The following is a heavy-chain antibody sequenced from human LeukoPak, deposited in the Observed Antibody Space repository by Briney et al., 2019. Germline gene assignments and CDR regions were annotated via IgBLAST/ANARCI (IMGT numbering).Heavy chain of an antibody. CDR1: GGSFSGYY. Sequence: SETLSLTCAVYGGSFSGYYWSWIRQPPGKGLEWIGEINHSGSTNYNPSLKSRVTISVDTSENQFSLKLSSVTAADTAVYYCAREGLGMVRGVTWGQGTLVTVSS. CDR3: AREGLGMVRGVT. D-gene: IGHD3-10*01. CDR2: INHSGST. V-gene: IGHV4-34*01. J-gene: IGHJ5*02.